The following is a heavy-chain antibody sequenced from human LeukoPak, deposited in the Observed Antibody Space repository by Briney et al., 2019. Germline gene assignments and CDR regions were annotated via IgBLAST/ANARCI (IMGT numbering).Heavy chain of an antibody. V-gene: IGHV6-1*01. CDR3: ARDRQGMGY. CDR2: TYYRSKWSN. J-gene: IGHJ4*02. CDR1: GGSVSSNSAA. Sequence: PTLSLTSSISGGSVSSNSAAWNWRRPSRSRRLEWLGRTYYRSKWSNDYAPSVRVRITISPDTSKNQFSLLLNSGTPEDMAVYYCARDRQGMGYWGQGTPVTVSS.